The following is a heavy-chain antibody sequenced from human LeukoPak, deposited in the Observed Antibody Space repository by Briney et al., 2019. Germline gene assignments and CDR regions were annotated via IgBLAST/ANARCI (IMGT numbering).Heavy chain of an antibody. CDR2: INHSGST. CDR1: GGSFRGYY. J-gene: IGHJ4*02. V-gene: IGHV4-34*01. D-gene: IGHD2-15*01. Sequence: PSETLSLTCAVYGGSFRGYYWSWIRQPPGKGLEWIGEINHSGSTNYNPSLKSRVTISVDTSKNQFSLKLSSVTAADTAVYYCHRSGVVAATLDDYWGQGTLVTVSS. CDR3: HRSGVVAATLDDY.